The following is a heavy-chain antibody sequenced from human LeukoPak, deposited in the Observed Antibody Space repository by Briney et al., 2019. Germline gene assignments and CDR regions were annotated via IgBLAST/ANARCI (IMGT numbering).Heavy chain of an antibody. CDR1: GYTFTSYD. CDR3: ARNRYGDPREGFDY. Sequence: ASVKVSCKASGYTFTSYDINWVRQATGQGLEWMGWMNPNSGNTGYAQKFQGRVTMTRNTSISTAYMELSSLRSEDTAVYYCARNRYGDPREGFDYWGQGTLVTVSS. D-gene: IGHD4-17*01. CDR2: MNPNSGNT. V-gene: IGHV1-8*01. J-gene: IGHJ4*02.